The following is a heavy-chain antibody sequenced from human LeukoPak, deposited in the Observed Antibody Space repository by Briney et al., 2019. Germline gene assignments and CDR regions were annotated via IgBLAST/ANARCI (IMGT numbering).Heavy chain of an antibody. Sequence: SVKVSCKASGGTFSSYAISWVRQAPGQGPEWMGGIIPIFGTANYAQKFQGRVTITADESTSTAYMELSSLRSEDTAVYYCASWVGGYYYYMDVWGKGTTVTVSS. CDR1: GGTFSSYA. J-gene: IGHJ6*03. V-gene: IGHV1-69*13. D-gene: IGHD2-15*01. CDR3: ASWVGGYYYYMDV. CDR2: IIPIFGTA.